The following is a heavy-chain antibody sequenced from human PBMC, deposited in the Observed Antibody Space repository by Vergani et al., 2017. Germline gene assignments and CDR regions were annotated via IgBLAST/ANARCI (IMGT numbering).Heavy chain of an antibody. CDR1: GFSSSGYW. CDR2: IKSDGSIT. Sequence: EVQLVESGGGLIHPGGSLRLSCEGSGFSSSGYWMHWVRQSPAKGLVWVSRIKSDGSITNYADSVKGRFTISRDNAKNTLYLEMNSLRGDDTAIYYCVRARCSGPCFMSNWFDSWGQGTLVTVSS. D-gene: IGHD5-12*01. J-gene: IGHJ5*01. V-gene: IGHV3-74*01. CDR3: VRARCSGPCFMSNWFDS.